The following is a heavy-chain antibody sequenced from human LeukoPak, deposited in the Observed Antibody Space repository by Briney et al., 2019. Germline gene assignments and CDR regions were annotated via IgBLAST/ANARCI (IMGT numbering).Heavy chain of an antibody. CDR3: TRIFHSASWFFDL. J-gene: IGHJ2*01. D-gene: IGHD4/OR15-4a*01. Sequence: GGSLRLSCGTSGVILSPYWMSWVRQAPGRGLEWVANIKQDGSEKNYVDSVKGRFTISRDNANNLVFLQMNNLRVEDTALYFCTRIFHSASWFFDLWGRGNLVTVSS. CDR1: GVILSPYW. CDR2: IKQDGSEK. V-gene: IGHV3-7*01.